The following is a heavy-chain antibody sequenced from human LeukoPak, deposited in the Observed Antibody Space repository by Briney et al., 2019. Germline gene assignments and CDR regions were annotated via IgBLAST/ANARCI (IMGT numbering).Heavy chain of an antibody. J-gene: IGHJ6*02. Sequence: GGSLRLSCAASGFTFSSYAMHWVRQAPGKGLEWVAVISYDGSNKYYADSVKGRFTISRDNSKNTLYLQMNSLRAEDTAVYYCARDLTVAVPAAMPAYYYYGMDVWGQGTTVTVSS. V-gene: IGHV3-30-3*01. CDR2: ISYDGSNK. D-gene: IGHD2-2*01. CDR1: GFTFSSYA. CDR3: ARDLTVAVPAAMPAYYYYGMDV.